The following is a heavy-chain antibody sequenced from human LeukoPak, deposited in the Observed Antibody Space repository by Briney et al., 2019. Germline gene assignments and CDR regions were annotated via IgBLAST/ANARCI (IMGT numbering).Heavy chain of an antibody. V-gene: IGHV1-69*04. Sequence: SVKVSCKASGGTFTSYAISWVRQAPGQGLEWMGRIIPILGIVNYAQKFQGRVTITADKSTSTAYMELSSLRSEDTAVYYCARYSDGYNSFDYWGQGTLVTVSS. CDR3: ARYSDGYNSFDY. D-gene: IGHD1-1*01. J-gene: IGHJ4*02. CDR1: GGTFTSYA. CDR2: IIPILGIV.